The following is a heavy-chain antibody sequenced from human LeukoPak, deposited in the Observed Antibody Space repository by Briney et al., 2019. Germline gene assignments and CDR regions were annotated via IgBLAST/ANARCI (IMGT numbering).Heavy chain of an antibody. J-gene: IGHJ4*02. Sequence: SEALSLTCTVSGGSISSSSYYWGWIRQPPGKGLEWIGSIYHSGSTYYNPSLKSRVTISVDTSKNQFSLKLSSVTAADTAVYYCAIGLLWFRELNDYWGQGTLVTVSS. CDR3: AIGLLWFRELNDY. CDR2: IYHSGST. D-gene: IGHD3-10*01. CDR1: GGSISSSSYY. V-gene: IGHV4-39*07.